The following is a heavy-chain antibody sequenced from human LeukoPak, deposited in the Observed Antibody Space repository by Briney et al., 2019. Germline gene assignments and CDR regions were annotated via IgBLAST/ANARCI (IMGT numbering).Heavy chain of an antibody. J-gene: IGHJ4*02. CDR2: IYYSGST. Sequence: SETLSLTCTVSGGSISSYYWSWIRQPPGKGLEWIGYIYYSGSTNYNPSLKSRVTISVDTSKNQFSLELSSVTAADTAVYYCARSRGYSSGWYNGNYFDYWGQGTLVTVSS. CDR1: GGSISSYY. CDR3: ARSRGYSSGWYNGNYFDY. V-gene: IGHV4-59*01. D-gene: IGHD6-19*01.